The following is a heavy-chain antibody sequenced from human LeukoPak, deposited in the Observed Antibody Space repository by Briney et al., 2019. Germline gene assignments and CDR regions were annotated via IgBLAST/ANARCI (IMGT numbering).Heavy chain of an antibody. D-gene: IGHD2/OR15-2a*01. J-gene: IGHJ4*02. Sequence: GSLRLSCAASGFTFSSYWMSWVRQPPGEGLEWIGEIYHGGWNNYNPSLKSRVTMSVDRSKNQFSLKLDSVTAADTAVYYCAREELGGARGIDYWGQGTLVTVSS. CDR3: AREELGGARGIDY. V-gene: IGHV4-4*02. CDR2: IYHGGWN. CDR1: GFTFSSYW.